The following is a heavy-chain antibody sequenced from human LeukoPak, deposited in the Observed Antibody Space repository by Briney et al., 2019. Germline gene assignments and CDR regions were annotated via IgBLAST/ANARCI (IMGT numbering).Heavy chain of an antibody. Sequence: HPGGSLRLSCAASGFTFSSYWMSWVRQAPGKGLEWVANIKQDGSEKYYVDSVKGRFTISRDNAKNSLYLQMNSLRAEDTAVYYCASPRAKYSSGWYDYWGQGTLVTVSS. CDR1: GFTFSSYW. CDR3: ASPRAKYSSGWYDY. V-gene: IGHV3-7*01. J-gene: IGHJ4*02. CDR2: IKQDGSEK. D-gene: IGHD6-19*01.